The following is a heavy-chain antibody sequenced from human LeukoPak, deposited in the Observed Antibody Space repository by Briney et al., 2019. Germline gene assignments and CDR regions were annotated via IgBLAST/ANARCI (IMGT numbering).Heavy chain of an antibody. CDR1: GFTFDDCG. Sequence: GGSLRLSCAASGFTFDDCGMSWVRQAPGKGLEWVSGINWNGGSTGYADSVKGRFTISRDNAKNSLYLQMNSLRAEDTALYYCARNCATMVRGCFDYWGQGTLVTVSS. D-gene: IGHD3-10*01. CDR3: ARNCATMVRGCFDY. V-gene: IGHV3-20*04. J-gene: IGHJ4*02. CDR2: INWNGGST.